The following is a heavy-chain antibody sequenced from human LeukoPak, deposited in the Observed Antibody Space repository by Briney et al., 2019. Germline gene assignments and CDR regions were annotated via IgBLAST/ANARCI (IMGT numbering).Heavy chain of an antibody. J-gene: IGHJ4*02. CDR2: ISSSSSYI. CDR3: ASGTDDPGLDFDY. CDR1: GFPLRCYR. D-gene: IGHD7-27*01. V-gene: IGHV3-21*01. Sequence: GGALRLSFAAPGFPLRCYRMNWGRQAPGEGVGGGSSISSSSSYIYYADSVKGRFTISRDNAKNSLYLQMNSLRAEDTAVYYCASGTDDPGLDFDYWGQGTLVTVSS.